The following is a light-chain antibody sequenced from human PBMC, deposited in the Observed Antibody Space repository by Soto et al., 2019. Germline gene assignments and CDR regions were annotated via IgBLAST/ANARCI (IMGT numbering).Light chain of an antibody. J-gene: IGLJ1*01. Sequence: QSALTQPASVSGSPGQSITISCTGTSSDVGGYNYVSWYQQHPGKAPKLMIYDVSHRPSGVSNRFSGSKSGNTASLTISGLQAEDEADYYCSSYTSSSIPYVFGTGTKLTVL. CDR3: SSYTSSSIPYV. V-gene: IGLV2-14*01. CDR1: SSDVGGYNY. CDR2: DVS.